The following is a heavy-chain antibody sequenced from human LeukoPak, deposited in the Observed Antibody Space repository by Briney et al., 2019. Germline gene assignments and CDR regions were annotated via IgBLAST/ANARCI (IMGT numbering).Heavy chain of an antibody. Sequence: PVKVSCKASGGTFSSYAISWVRQAPGQGLEWMGGIIPIFATANYAQKFQGRVTITADESTSTAYMELSSLRSEDTAVYYCARGPITTRSHFDYWGQGTLVTVSS. D-gene: IGHD3-22*01. CDR1: GGTFSSYA. V-gene: IGHV1-69*13. J-gene: IGHJ4*02. CDR2: IIPIFATA. CDR3: ARGPITTRSHFDY.